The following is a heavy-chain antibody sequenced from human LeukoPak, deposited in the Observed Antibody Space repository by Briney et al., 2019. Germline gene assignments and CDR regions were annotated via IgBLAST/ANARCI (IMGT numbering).Heavy chain of an antibody. Sequence: KPSETLSLTCTVSGGSISSSSYYWGWIRQPPGKGLEWIGSIYYSGSTNYNPSLKSRVTISVDTSKKQFSLKLSSVTAADTAVYYCARVRVPYYYGMDVWGQGTTVTVSS. V-gene: IGHV4-39*07. CDR3: ARVRVPYYYGMDV. CDR2: IYYSGST. CDR1: GGSISSSSYY. D-gene: IGHD2-2*01. J-gene: IGHJ6*02.